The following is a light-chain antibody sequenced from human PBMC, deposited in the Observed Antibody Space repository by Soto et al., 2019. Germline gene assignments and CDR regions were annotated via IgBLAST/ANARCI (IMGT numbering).Light chain of an antibody. J-gene: IGKJ2*01. CDR3: QQYGGSPPYT. V-gene: IGKV3-20*01. CDR2: GSS. CDR1: QSVSNNY. Sequence: EIVLTQSPGTLSLSPGERATLSCRASQSVSNNYLAWYQQKPGQAPRLLIYGSSSRATGIPDRFSASGSGTDFTLTISRLEPEDSAVYLYQQYGGSPPYTFGQGTKVEIK.